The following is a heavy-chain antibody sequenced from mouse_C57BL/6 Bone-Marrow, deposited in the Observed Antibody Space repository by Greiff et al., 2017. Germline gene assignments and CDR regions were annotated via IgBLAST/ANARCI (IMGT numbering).Heavy chain of an antibody. Sequence: QVQLQQPGAELVKPGASVKLSCKASGYTFTSYWMHWVKQRPGRGLEWIGRIDPNSGGTKYNEKFKSKATLTVDKPSSIAYMQLSSLTSEDSAVYYCARGRLRRRGCYAMDYWGQGTSVTVSA. CDR1: GYTFTSYW. CDR2: IDPNSGGT. J-gene: IGHJ4*01. V-gene: IGHV1-72*01. D-gene: IGHD2-4*01. CDR3: ARGRLRRRGCYAMDY.